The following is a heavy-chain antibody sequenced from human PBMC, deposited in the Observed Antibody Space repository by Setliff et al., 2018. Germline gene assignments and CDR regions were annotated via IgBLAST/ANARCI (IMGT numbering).Heavy chain of an antibody. V-gene: IGHV1-46*01. CDR2: INPSGGST. CDR1: GYTFTRYY. D-gene: IGHD3-22*01. Sequence: ASVKVSCKASGYTFTRYYMHWVRQAPGQGLEWMGIINPSGGSTSYAQKFQGRVAMTRDTSTSTVYMELSRLRSDDTAVYYCARDYYYYDSSGYYYANWYFDLWGRGTLVTVS. J-gene: IGHJ2*01. CDR3: ARDYYYYDSSGYYYANWYFDL.